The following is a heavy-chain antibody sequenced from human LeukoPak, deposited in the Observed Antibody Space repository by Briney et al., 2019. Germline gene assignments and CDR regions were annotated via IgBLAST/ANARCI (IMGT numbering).Heavy chain of an antibody. CDR1: GFTFSSYG. D-gene: IGHD4-17*01. J-gene: IGHJ3*02. Sequence: GGSLRLSCAASGFTFSSYGMHWVRQAPGKGLEWVAVIWYDGSNKYYADSVKGRFTISRDNSKNTLYLQMNSLRAEDTAVYYCARDDYGDYGAFDIWGQGTMVTVSS. CDR3: ARDDYGDYGAFDI. CDR2: IWYDGSNK. V-gene: IGHV3-33*01.